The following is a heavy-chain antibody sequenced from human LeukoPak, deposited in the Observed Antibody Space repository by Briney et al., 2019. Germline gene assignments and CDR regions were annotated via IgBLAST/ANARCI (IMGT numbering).Heavy chain of an antibody. CDR3: AKESRDCSSTSCQGYFDL. V-gene: IGHV3-23*01. CDR2: ISGSGGST. J-gene: IGHJ2*01. CDR1: GFTVSSIYA. D-gene: IGHD2-2*01. Sequence: GGSLRLSCAASGFTVSSIYAMSWVRQAPGKGLEWVSAISGSGGSTYYADSVKGRFTISRDNSKNSLYVHMNSLRAEDTAVYYCAKESRDCSSTSCQGYFDLWGRGTLVTVSS.